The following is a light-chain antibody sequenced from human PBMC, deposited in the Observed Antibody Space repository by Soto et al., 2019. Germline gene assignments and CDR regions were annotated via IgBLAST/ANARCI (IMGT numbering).Light chain of an antibody. J-gene: IGLJ1*01. Sequence: QSVLTQPASVSGSPGQSITISCTGTSSDVGNYNYVSWYRQHPGKAPKLMIYEVSNRPSGVSNRFSGSKSGNTASLTISGLQAEDEADYYCSSYTGSSTLYVFGTGTKVTVL. CDR3: SSYTGSSTLYV. CDR2: EVS. V-gene: IGLV2-14*01. CDR1: SSDVGNYNY.